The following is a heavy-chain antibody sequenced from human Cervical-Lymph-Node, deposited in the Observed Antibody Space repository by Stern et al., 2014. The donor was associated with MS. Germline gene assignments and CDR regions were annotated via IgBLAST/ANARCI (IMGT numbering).Heavy chain of an antibody. CDR1: GYKFSISW. Sequence: EVQLVQSGAELIRPGESLKISCKGSGYKFSISWIAWVRQMPGKGLAWKGIIYPGDSDTRDSPSFPCQDNLSADMSTRSAYLQWSSLNASDTAMYFCARQPTAWASDVWGQGTLVTVSS. CDR3: ARQPTAWASDV. V-gene: IGHV5-51*01. D-gene: IGHD2-21*02. CDR2: IYPGDSDT. J-gene: IGHJ4*02.